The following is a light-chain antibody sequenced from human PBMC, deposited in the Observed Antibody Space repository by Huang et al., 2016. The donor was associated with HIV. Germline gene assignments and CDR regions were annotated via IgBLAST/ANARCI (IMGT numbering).Light chain of an antibody. J-gene: IGKJ1*01. CDR3: QQYSDWPPWT. CDR2: DAS. V-gene: IGKV3-15*01. CDR1: QSVSRK. Sequence: LSCRASQSVSRKVAWYQQRPGQAPRLLMYDASTRATGIPGRFNGSGSGTEFTLTISSLQSEDFAVYYCQQYSDWPPWTFGQGTKVEIK.